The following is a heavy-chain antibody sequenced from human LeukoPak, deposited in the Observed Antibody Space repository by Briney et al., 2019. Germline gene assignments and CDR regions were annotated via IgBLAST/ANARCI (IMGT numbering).Heavy chain of an antibody. D-gene: IGHD4-17*01. CDR1: GHSATFYW. J-gene: IGHJ5*02. V-gene: IGHV5-51*01. CDR3: ATQSTYGDYP. CDR2: IYPADSDT. Sequence: GESLKISCMASGHSATFYWIGWVRQMPGKGLEWMGLIYPADSDTRYSPSFQGQVSISADKSISTAYLQWSSLKASDTAVYFCATQSTYGDYPWGQGTLVTVSS.